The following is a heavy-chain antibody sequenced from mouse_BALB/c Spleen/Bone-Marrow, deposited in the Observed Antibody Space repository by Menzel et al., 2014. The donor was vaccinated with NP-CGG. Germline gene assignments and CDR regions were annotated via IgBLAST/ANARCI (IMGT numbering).Heavy chain of an antibody. CDR3: TRGSIYDGYYYAMDY. J-gene: IGHJ4*01. V-gene: IGHV5-6-4*01. D-gene: IGHD2-3*01. CDR1: GFTFSSYT. CDR2: ISSGGSYT. Sequence: VQLKESGGGLVKPGGSLKLSCAASGFTFSSYTMSWVRQTPEKRLEWVATISSGGSYTYYPDSVKGRFTISRDNAKNTLYLQMSSLKSEDTAMYYCTRGSIYDGYYYAMDYWGQGTSVTVSS.